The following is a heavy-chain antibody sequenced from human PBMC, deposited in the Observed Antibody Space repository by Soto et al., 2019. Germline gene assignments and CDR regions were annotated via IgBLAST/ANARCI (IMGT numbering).Heavy chain of an antibody. CDR2: IWYDGSNK. CDR3: ARDLVGYGDYVFDF. D-gene: IGHD4-17*01. CDR1: GFTFSSYG. Sequence: QVQLVESGGGVVQPGRSLRLSCAASGFTFSSYGMHWVRQAPGKGLEWVAFIWYDGSNKEYEDSVKGRFTVSRDNSKNTRYLQMNSLRAEDRAVYYCARDLVGYGDYVFDFWGQGTLVPVSS. V-gene: IGHV3-33*01. J-gene: IGHJ4*02.